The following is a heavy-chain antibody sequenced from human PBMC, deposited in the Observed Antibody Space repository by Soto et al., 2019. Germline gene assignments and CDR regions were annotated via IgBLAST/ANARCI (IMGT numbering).Heavy chain of an antibody. Sequence: EVQLMESGGGLVQPGGSLRLSCAASGFIFSDYYMDWVLQVPGKGLEWVGRTRNKVNSFSAEYAASVKGRFSIYRDASKYSIYLQMNSLKSADTAGYYCARDAGGSDDFWGQGALVTVSS. CDR1: GFIFSDYY. V-gene: IGHV3-72*01. J-gene: IGHJ4*02. CDR3: ARDAGGSDDF. D-gene: IGHD6-19*01. CDR2: TRNKVNSFSA.